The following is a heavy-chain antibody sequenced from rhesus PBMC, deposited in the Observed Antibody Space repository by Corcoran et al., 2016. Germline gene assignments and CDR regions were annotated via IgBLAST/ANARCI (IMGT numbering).Heavy chain of an antibody. Sequence: QVQLVQSGAEVKKPGSSVKVSCKASGYTFTDYYMHWVRQAPRQGLEWMGWINPYNGNPKYAQKFQGRVNMTRDTSTRTAYMELSSLRSEDTAVYYCASGSSYVHDWYFDLWGPGTPITISS. D-gene: IGHD4-29*01. V-gene: IGHV1S2*01. CDR3: ASGSSYVHDWYFDL. J-gene: IGHJ2*01. CDR2: INPYNGNP. CDR1: GYTFTDYY.